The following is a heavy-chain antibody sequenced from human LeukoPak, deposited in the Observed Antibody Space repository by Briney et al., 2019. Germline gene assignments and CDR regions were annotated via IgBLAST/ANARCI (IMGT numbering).Heavy chain of an antibody. V-gene: IGHV1-2*02. CDR2: INPNSGGT. D-gene: IGHD5-12*01. CDR3: AGVVGGGYDYYFDY. CDR1: GYTFTGYY. J-gene: IGHJ4*02. Sequence: ASVKVSCKASGYTFTGYYMHWVRQAPGQGLEWMGWINPNSGGTNYAQKFQGRVTMTRDTSISTAYMELSRLRSDDTAVYYCAGVVGGGYDYYFDYWGQGTLVTVSS.